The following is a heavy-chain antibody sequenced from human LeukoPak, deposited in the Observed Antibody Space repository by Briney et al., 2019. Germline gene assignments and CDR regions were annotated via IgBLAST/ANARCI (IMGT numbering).Heavy chain of an antibody. V-gene: IGHV3-66*01. J-gene: IGHJ4*02. CDR2: IYSGGDA. Sequence: GGSLRLSCAASGFTVSSGHMSWVRQAPGKGLEWVSMIYSGGDAFYGDSVRGRFTIYRDNSKNTLHLQINSLRVDDTAIYYCARSGDGWRTYFDYWGQGTLVTVSS. CDR3: ARSGDGWRTYFDY. CDR1: GFTVSSGH. D-gene: IGHD3-10*01.